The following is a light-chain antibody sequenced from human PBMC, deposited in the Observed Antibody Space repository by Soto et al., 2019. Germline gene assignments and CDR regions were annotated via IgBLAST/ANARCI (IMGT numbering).Light chain of an antibody. CDR3: GTWDSSLSSVV. V-gene: IGLV1-51*01. CDR2: DNY. J-gene: IGLJ2*01. Sequence: QSVLTQPPSVSAAPGQKVTIACSGSNSNIGNNYVSWYQHLPGTAPKLLIYDNYNRPSGIPDLFSGSKSGTSATLGITGLQTGDEADYYCGTWDSSLSSVVFGGGTKLTVL. CDR1: NSNIGNNY.